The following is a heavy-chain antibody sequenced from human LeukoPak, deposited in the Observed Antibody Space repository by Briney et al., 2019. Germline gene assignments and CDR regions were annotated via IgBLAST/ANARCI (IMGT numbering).Heavy chain of an antibody. V-gene: IGHV4-39*07. J-gene: IGHJ5*02. CDR2: VSYSGVT. Sequence: PSETLSLTCTVSSGSINIDRLYWGWIRQPPGKGLEWIASVSYSGVTYYNPSLKSRVTISVDTSKNQFSLKLSSVTAADTAVYYCARVNSGSRKYNWFDPWGQGTLVTVSS. CDR3: ARVNSGSRKYNWFDP. CDR1: SGSINIDRLY. D-gene: IGHD1-26*01.